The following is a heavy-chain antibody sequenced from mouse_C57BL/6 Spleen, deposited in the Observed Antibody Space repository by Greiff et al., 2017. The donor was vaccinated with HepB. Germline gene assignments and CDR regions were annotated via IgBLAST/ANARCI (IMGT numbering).Heavy chain of an antibody. CDR1: GYTFTSYW. D-gene: IGHD1-1*01. V-gene: IGHV1-50*01. CDR2: IDPSDSYT. Sequence: VQLQQPGAELVKPGASVKLSCKASGYTFTSYWMQWVKQRPGQGLEWIGEIDPSDSYTNYNQKFKGKATLTVDTSSSTAYMQLRSLTSEDSAVYYCARRTTVVAPYAMDYWGQGTSVTVSS. CDR3: ARRTTVVAPYAMDY. J-gene: IGHJ4*01.